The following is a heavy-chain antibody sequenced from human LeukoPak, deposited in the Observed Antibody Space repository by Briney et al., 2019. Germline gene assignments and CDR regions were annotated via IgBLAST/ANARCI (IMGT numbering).Heavy chain of an antibody. D-gene: IGHD3-10*01. J-gene: IGHJ6*03. Sequence: GGSLRLSCAASGFTFSRYEMNWVRQAPGKGLEWVSYISSSGSTIYYADSVKGRFTISRDNAKNSLYLQMNSLRAEDTAVYYCARVLSGRGSLYSYYYYMDVWGKGTTVTISS. V-gene: IGHV3-48*03. CDR3: ARVLSGRGSLYSYYYYMDV. CDR2: ISSSGSTI. CDR1: GFTFSRYE.